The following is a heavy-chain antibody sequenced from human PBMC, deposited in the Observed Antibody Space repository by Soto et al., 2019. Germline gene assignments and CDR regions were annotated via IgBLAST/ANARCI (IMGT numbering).Heavy chain of an antibody. CDR3: ATMGTPVTGLYYFDY. CDR2: LSYSGTT. Sequence: QVQLQESGPGLVKPSQTLSLTCTVSGGSISSGNYYWSWIRQPPGKGLEWIGFLSYSGTTHYSASLRSRVSISVDTYKYQFSLDLSSVTAADTAVYYCATMGTPVTGLYYFDYWGQGTLVTVSS. V-gene: IGHV4-30-4*01. J-gene: IGHJ4*02. CDR1: GGSISSGNYY. D-gene: IGHD4-17*01.